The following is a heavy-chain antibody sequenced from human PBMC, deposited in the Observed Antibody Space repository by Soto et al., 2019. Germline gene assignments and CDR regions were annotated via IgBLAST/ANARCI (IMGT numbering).Heavy chain of an antibody. CDR3: ARDSPTIFGVGYYYGMDV. V-gene: IGHV1-8*01. J-gene: IGHJ6*02. CDR2: MNPNSGNT. CDR1: GYTFTSYD. D-gene: IGHD3-3*01. Sequence: QVQLVQSGAEVKKPGASVKVSCKASGYTFTSYDINWVRQATGQGLEWMGWMNPNSGNTGYAQKFQGRVTMNRNTSISTAYMELSSLRSEDTAVYYCARDSPTIFGVGYYYGMDVWGQGTTVTVSS.